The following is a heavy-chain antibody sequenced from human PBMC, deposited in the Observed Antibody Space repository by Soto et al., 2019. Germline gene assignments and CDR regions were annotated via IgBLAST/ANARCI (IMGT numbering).Heavy chain of an antibody. D-gene: IGHD3-16*01. CDR2: IIPVFDKA. Sequence: QVQLVQSGADVKKPGSSVKVSCKSSGGSFGSSAISWVRQAPAQGLEWMGEIIPVFDKANYAQNFQGRLTITADELTRTVFMELSSLRSEDTAVYFCARLRRDWGDAFDLWGLGTVVTVSS. CDR3: ARLRRDWGDAFDL. J-gene: IGHJ3*01. CDR1: GGSFGSSA. V-gene: IGHV1-69*01.